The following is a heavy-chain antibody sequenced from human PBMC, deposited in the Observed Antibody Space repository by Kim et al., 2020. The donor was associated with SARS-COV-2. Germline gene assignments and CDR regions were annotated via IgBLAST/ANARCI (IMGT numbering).Heavy chain of an antibody. J-gene: IGHJ5*02. CDR1: GFTFSSYW. D-gene: IGHD2-2*01. Sequence: GGSLRLSCAASGFTFSSYWMSWVRQAPGKGLEWVANIKEDGSERYYVGSVEGRFTISRDNAKNSLYLQMNSLRAEDTAVYYGARDARYCTSTSCPTESWFDPWGQRTLVTVSS. V-gene: IGHV3-7*03. CDR3: ARDARYCTSTSCPTESWFDP. CDR2: IKEDGSER.